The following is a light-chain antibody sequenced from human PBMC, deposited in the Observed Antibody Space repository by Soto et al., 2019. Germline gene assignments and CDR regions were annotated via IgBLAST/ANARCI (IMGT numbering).Light chain of an antibody. J-gene: IGKJ1*01. Sequence: EIVLSQSPGNLSLSPGERATLSCRASQSVSSSYLAWYQQKPGQAPRLLIYGASSRATGIPDRFSGSGSGTDFTLTIIRLEPEDFAVYYCQQYGSSPLWTFGQGTKVEIK. V-gene: IGKV3-20*01. CDR3: QQYGSSPLWT. CDR2: GAS. CDR1: QSVSSSY.